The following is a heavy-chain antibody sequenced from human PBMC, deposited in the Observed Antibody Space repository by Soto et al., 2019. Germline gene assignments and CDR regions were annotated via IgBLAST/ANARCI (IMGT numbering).Heavy chain of an antibody. V-gene: IGHV3-30*03. J-gene: IGHJ4*02. Sequence: PGGSLRLSCAASGFTFSSYGMHWVRQAPGKGLEWVAVISYDGSNKYYADSVKGRFTISRDNSKNTLYLQMNSLRAEDTAVYYCASWGDLYYGSGSYYSFDYWGQGT. CDR3: ASWGDLYYGSGSYYSFDY. CDR1: GFTFSSYG. D-gene: IGHD3-10*01. CDR2: ISYDGSNK.